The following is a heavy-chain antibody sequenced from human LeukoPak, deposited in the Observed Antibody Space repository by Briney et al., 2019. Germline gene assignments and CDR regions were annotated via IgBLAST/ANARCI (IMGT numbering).Heavy chain of an antibody. CDR2: IRYHGNNK. CDR3: AKKWSGDYDSSGVNDAFDI. Sequence: GGSLRLSCAASGFPFSSYGMHWVRQAPGKGLEWVTFIRYHGNNKYYADSVKGRFTISRDNSKNTLYLQMNSLRAEDTAVYYCAKKWSGDYDSSGVNDAFDIWGQGTMVTVSS. CDR1: GFPFSSYG. J-gene: IGHJ3*02. V-gene: IGHV3-30*02. D-gene: IGHD3-22*01.